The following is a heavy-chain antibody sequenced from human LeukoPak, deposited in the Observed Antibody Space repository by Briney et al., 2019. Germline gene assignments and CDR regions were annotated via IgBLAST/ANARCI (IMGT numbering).Heavy chain of an antibody. D-gene: IGHD1-7*01. CDR1: GGSFSGYY. CDR2: INHSGST. CDR3: ARSQGLGITGTIGWFDP. J-gene: IGHJ5*02. Sequence: SETLSLTCAVYGGSFSGYYWSWIRQPPGKGLEWIGEINHSGSTYYNPSLKSRVTISVDTSKNQFSLKLSSVTAADTAVHYCARSQGLGITGTIGWFDPWGQGTLVTVSS. V-gene: IGHV4-34*01.